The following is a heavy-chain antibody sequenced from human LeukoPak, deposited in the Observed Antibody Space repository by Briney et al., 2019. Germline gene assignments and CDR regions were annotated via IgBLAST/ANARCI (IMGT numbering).Heavy chain of an antibody. CDR3: ARFRDGYVLDY. Sequence: SGKVACKVAGGTFSSYAISWVRQAPGQGLEWMGRIIPILGIANYAQKFQGRVTITADKSTSTAYMELSSLRSEDTAVYYCARFRDGYVLDYWGQGTLVTVSS. V-gene: IGHV1-69*04. J-gene: IGHJ4*02. CDR1: GGTFSSYA. D-gene: IGHD5-24*01. CDR2: IIPILGIA.